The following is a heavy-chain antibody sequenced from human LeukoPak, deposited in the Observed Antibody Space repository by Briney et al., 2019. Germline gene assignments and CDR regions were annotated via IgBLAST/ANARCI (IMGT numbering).Heavy chain of an antibody. J-gene: IGHJ4*02. V-gene: IGHV3-43*02. CDR3: AKDRSQQLVLGY. CDR2: ISGDGGST. CDR1: GFTFDNYD. Sequence: GGSLRLSCAASGFTFDNYDMHWVRQAPGKGLEWVSLISGDGGSTYYADSVKGRFTISRDNSKNSLYLQMNSLRTEDTALYYCAKDRSQQLVLGYWGQGTLVTVSS. D-gene: IGHD6-13*01.